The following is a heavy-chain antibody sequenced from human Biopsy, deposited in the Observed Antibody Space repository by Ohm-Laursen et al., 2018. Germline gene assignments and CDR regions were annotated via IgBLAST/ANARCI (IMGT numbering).Heavy chain of an antibody. J-gene: IGHJ5*01. D-gene: IGHD3-3*01. CDR2: IDPKSGGT. V-gene: IGHV1-2*02. CDR3: AKELGDFWGGRQFDF. CDR1: AYSFADHR. Sequence: VASVKVSCKASAYSFADHRIHWVRQAPGQGLEWMGWIDPKSGGTNYAQKFQGRVTMTRDTSISTTYMELRRLTSDDTAVFYCAKELGDFWGGRQFDFWGQGTLVTVSS.